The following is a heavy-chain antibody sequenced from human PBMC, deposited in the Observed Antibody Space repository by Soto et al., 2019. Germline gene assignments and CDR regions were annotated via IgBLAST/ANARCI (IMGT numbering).Heavy chain of an antibody. CDR3: AKEYCRSTSCYGWVGMGV. CDR1: GFTFSSYA. J-gene: IGHJ6*02. Sequence: VSLRLSCAASGFTFSSYAMSWVRQAPGTGLEWVSAISGSGGSTYYADSVKGRFTISRDNSKNTLHLQMNSLRAEDTAVYYCAKEYCRSTSCYGWVGMGVWGQGTTVTVSS. V-gene: IGHV3-23*01. D-gene: IGHD2-2*01. CDR2: ISGSGGST.